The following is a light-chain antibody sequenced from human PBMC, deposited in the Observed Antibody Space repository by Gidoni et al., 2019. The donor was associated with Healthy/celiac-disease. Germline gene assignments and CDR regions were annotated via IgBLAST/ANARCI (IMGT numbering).Light chain of an antibody. CDR3: QVWDSSSDHHAV. V-gene: IGLV3-21*02. J-gene: IGLJ7*01. Sequence: SYVLTQPPSVSVAPGQTTRITCGGNNIGSKRVHWYQQTPGKAPVLVVYDESDRPSGIPERFSGSNSGNTATLTISRVEAGDEADYYCQVWDSSSDHHAVFGGGTQLTVL. CDR1: NIGSKR. CDR2: DES.